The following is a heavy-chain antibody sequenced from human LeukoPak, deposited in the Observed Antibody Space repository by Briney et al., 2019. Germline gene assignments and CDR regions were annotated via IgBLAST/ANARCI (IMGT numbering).Heavy chain of an antibody. J-gene: IGHJ4*02. Sequence: ASVKVSCKASGYTFTGYYMHWVRQAPGQGLEWVGRINPNSGGTNYAQKFQGRVTMTRDTSISTAYMELSRLRSDDTAVYYCARGLYSSSSAGTNYWGQGTLVTVSS. CDR3: ARGLYSSSSAGTNY. CDR1: GYTFTGYY. CDR2: INPNSGGT. D-gene: IGHD6-6*01. V-gene: IGHV1-2*06.